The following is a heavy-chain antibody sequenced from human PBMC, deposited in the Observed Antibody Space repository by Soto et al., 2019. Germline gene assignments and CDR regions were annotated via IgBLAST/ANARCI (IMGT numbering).Heavy chain of an antibody. Sequence: QVPLVQSGAEVKKPGASVKVSCKASGYTFTSYGISWVRQAPGHGLEWMGWISAYNGNTNYAQKLQGRVTMTTDTSTSTAYMELRSLRSDDTAVYYCARDPGYSSSSNYDYGMDVWGQGTTVTVSS. D-gene: IGHD6-6*01. CDR3: ARDPGYSSSSNYDYGMDV. CDR2: ISAYNGNT. CDR1: GYTFTSYG. J-gene: IGHJ6*02. V-gene: IGHV1-18*01.